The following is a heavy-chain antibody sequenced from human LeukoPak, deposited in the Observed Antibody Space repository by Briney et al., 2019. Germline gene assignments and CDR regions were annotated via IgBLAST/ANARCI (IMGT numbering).Heavy chain of an antibody. V-gene: IGHV1-18*01. CDR2: ISAYNGNT. J-gene: IGHJ6*03. Sequence: ASVKVSCKASGYTFTSYGISWVRQAPGQGLEWMGWISAYNGNTNYAQKLQGRVTMTTDTSTSTAYMGLRSLRSDDTAVYYCARDIKDTAMVKYYYYYYMDVWGKGTTVTVSS. CDR3: ARDIKDTAMVKYYYYYYMDV. CDR1: GYTFTSYG. D-gene: IGHD5-18*01.